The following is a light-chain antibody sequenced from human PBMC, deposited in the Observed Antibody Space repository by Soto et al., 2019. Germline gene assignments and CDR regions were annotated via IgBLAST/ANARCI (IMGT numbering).Light chain of an antibody. J-gene: IGKJ1*01. CDR2: GAS. CDR3: QQSDSMPRS. V-gene: IGKV1-39*01. Sequence: DIQMTQSPSSLSASVGDRVTITCRASQSIRGYLNWYQQKRGKAPNLLIYGASNLQSGVPSRFSGSGSGTEFTLTIISLQPEDFATYYCQQSDSMPRSFGQGTKVEIK. CDR1: QSIRGY.